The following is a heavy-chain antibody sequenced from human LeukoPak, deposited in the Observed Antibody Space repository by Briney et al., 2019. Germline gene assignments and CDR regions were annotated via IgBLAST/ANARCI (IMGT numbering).Heavy chain of an antibody. D-gene: IGHD5-12*01. CDR1: GYSISSGYY. V-gene: IGHV4-38-2*02. J-gene: IGHJ6*03. CDR2: IYRSGST. CDR3: TRERVNSGYYLDMDV. Sequence: SETLSLTCSVSGYSISSGYYWGWIRQVPGMGLEWIGSIYRSGSTYYSMPLKSLLTMSVDTSKNQFSLKVNSVTAADTAVYYCTRERVNSGYYLDMDVWGKGTMVTVSS.